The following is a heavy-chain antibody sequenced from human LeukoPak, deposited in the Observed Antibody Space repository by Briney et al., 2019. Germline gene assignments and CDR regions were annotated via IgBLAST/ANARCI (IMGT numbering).Heavy chain of an antibody. J-gene: IGHJ5*02. Sequence: SETLSLTCTVSGYSISSGYYWGWIRQPPGKGLEWIGSIYHSGSTYYNPSLKSRVTISVDTSKNQFSLKLSSVTAADTAVYYCARGLLTTGRFDPWGQGTLVTVSS. CDR2: IYHSGST. V-gene: IGHV4-38-2*02. CDR1: GYSISSGYY. D-gene: IGHD4-11*01. CDR3: ARGLLTTGRFDP.